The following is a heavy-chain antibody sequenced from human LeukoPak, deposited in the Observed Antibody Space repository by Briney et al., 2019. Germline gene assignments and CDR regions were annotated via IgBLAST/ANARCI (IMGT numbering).Heavy chain of an antibody. CDR3: ARGRGNFDPFDY. CDR2: IYQSGGT. D-gene: IGHD4-23*01. CDR1: GGSISSNNW. Sequence: SETLSLTCAVSGGSISSNNWWSWVRQPPGKGLEWLGEIYQSGGTNYNPSLKSRVTISLDKSKKQFSLKLSSVTAADTAVYYCARGRGNFDPFDYWGQGTLVIVSS. V-gene: IGHV4-4*02. J-gene: IGHJ4*02.